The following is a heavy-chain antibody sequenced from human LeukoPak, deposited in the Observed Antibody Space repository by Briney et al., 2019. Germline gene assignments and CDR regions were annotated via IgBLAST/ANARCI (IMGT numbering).Heavy chain of an antibody. CDR1: GGSFSGYY. D-gene: IGHD6-19*01. CDR2: INHSGST. V-gene: IGHV4-34*01. Sequence: SETLSLTCAVYGGSFSGYYWSWIRQPPGKGLEWIGEINHSGSTNYNPSLKSRVTISVDTSKNQFSLKLSSVTAADTAVYYCARVPRYSSGWYRGWTGDAFDIWGQGTMVTVSS. CDR3: ARVPRYSSGWYRGWTGDAFDI. J-gene: IGHJ3*02.